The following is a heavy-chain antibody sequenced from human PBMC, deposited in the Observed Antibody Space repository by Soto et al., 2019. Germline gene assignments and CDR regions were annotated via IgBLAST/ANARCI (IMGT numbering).Heavy chain of an antibody. V-gene: IGHV4-38-2*01. D-gene: IGHD2-15*01. Sequence: KPSETLSLTCAVSGYSINSGYYWGWIRQPPGKGLAWIGSISHSGSAYYNPSLKSRVTMSVDTSKNQFSLKLSSVTAADTAVYYCARVPVVAATPSRAGWFDPWGQGTLVTVSS. CDR3: ARVPVVAATPSRAGWFDP. CDR1: GYSINSGYY. J-gene: IGHJ5*02. CDR2: ISHSGSA.